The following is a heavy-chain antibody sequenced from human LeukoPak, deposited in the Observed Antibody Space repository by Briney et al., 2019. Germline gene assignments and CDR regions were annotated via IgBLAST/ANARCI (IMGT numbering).Heavy chain of an antibody. V-gene: IGHV3-30-3*01. CDR1: GFTFSSYA. CDR3: ARDPRSSSWDPDAFDI. D-gene: IGHD6-13*01. Sequence: PGGSLRLSCAASGFTFSSYAMHWVRQAPGKGLEWVAVISYDGSNKYYADSVKGRFTTSRDNSKNTLYLQMNSLRAEDTAVYYCARDPRSSSWDPDAFDIWGQGTMVTVSS. CDR2: ISYDGSNK. J-gene: IGHJ3*02.